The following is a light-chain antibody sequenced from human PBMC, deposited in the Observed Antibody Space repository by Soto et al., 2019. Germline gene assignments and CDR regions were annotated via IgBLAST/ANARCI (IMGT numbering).Light chain of an antibody. Sequence: IPMSQSPTAVSASEGDRVTITCRASQSIGRFLNWHQQKPGKAPNVLINVASTLRSGVPSRFSGSGSGTDFNLTINSLQPEDFATYFCQQRFTTPLTFGGGTKAAIK. CDR1: QSIGRF. CDR3: QQRFTTPLT. V-gene: IGKV1-39*01. J-gene: IGKJ4*01. CDR2: VAS.